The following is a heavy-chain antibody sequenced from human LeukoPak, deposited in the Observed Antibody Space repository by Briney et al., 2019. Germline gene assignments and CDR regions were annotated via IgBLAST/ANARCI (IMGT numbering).Heavy chain of an antibody. Sequence: GGSLRLSCAASGFTVSSNYMSWVRQAPGKGLEWVSVIYSGGSTYYADSVKGRFTISRDNSKNTLYLQMNSLRAEDTAVYYCARDYTGKYVSIAAAGNYYGMDVWGQGTTVTVSS. CDR3: ARDYTGKYVSIAAAGNYYGMDV. D-gene: IGHD6-13*01. V-gene: IGHV3-66*01. CDR2: IYSGGST. J-gene: IGHJ6*02. CDR1: GFTVSSNY.